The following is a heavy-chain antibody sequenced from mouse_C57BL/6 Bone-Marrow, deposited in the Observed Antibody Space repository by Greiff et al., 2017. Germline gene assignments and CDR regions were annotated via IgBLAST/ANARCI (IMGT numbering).Heavy chain of an antibody. D-gene: IGHD1-1*01. Sequence: QVQLQQPGAELVMPGASVKLSCKASGYTFTSYWMHWVKQRPGQGLEWIGEIDPSASYTNYNQKFKGKSTLTVDKSSSTAYMQLSSLTSEDSAVYYWAITTVVHCYAMDYWGQGTSVTVSS. V-gene: IGHV1-69*01. CDR3: AITTVVHCYAMDY. CDR1: GYTFTSYW. J-gene: IGHJ4*01. CDR2: IDPSASYT.